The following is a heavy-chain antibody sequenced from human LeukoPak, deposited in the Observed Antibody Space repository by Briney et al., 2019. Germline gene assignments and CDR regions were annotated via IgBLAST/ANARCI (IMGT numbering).Heavy chain of an antibody. J-gene: IGHJ4*02. CDR2: MIGGGTT. D-gene: IGHD3-10*01. CDR1: GFSFRNNA. V-gene: IGHV3-23*01. Sequence: GGSLRLSREGSGFSFRNNAVSWVRQAPGKGLEWVSGMIGGGTTYYADNVKGRFVISRDDSKNTVYLQMNNLRVEDTALYFCARNKIVGDGRWDFDYWGQGTLVTVSS. CDR3: ARNKIVGDGRWDFDY.